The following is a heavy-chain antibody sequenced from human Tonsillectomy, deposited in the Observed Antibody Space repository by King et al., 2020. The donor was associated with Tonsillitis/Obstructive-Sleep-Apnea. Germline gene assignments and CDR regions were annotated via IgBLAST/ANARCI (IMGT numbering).Heavy chain of an antibody. CDR3: ARDLGQQRSLWHYGMDV. CDR2: INPSGGST. CDR1: GYTFTSYQ. J-gene: IGHJ6*02. Sequence: VQLVESGAEVKKPGASVKVSCKASGYTFTSYQMHWVRQAPGQGLEWMGIINPSGGSTNYAQKFQGRVTMTRDTSTSTVYMELSSLRSEDTAVYYCARDLGQQRSLWHYGMDVWGQGTTVTASS. D-gene: IGHD6-13*01. V-gene: IGHV1-46*01.